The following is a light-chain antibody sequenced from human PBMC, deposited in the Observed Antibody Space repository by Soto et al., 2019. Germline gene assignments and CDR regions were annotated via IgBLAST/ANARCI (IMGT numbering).Light chain of an antibody. Sequence: DIKMTQSPPSRSGSVGDRVTSTCQASQDIRNYLNWYQHKPGKAPKVLIYDASNLDTGVPSRISGSGSGTDFTFTISSLQPEDVATYYCQQYDNLSLTFGGGTKVDIK. CDR3: QQYDNLSLT. V-gene: IGKV1-33*01. CDR2: DAS. CDR1: QDIRNY. J-gene: IGKJ4*01.